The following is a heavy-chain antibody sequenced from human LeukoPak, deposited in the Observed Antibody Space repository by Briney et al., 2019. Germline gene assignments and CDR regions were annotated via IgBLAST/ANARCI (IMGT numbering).Heavy chain of an antibody. J-gene: IGHJ5*02. CDR1: GFTLSSYS. CDR3: ARDLLVYGGWVDP. CDR2: ISSTSSMI. Sequence: HPGGSLRLSCAASGFTLSSYSMNWVRQAPGRGLEWISFISSTSSMIYYADSVKGRFTISRDNAENSLYLQMNSLRAEDTAVYYCARDLLVYGGWVDPWGQGTLVTVSS. V-gene: IGHV3-48*04. D-gene: IGHD1-14*01.